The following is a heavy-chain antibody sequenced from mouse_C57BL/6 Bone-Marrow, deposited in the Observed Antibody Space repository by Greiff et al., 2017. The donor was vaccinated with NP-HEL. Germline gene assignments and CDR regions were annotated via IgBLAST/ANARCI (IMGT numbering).Heavy chain of an antibody. Sequence: QVQLQQSGAELVRPGASVKLSCKASGYTFTDYYINWVKQRPGQGLEWIARIYPGSGNTYYNEKFKGKATLTAEKYSSTAYMQLSSLTSEDSAVYFCARSRYGSRERKNWYFDVWGTGTTVTVSS. J-gene: IGHJ1*03. CDR2: IYPGSGNT. CDR1: GYTFTDYY. CDR3: ARSRYGSRERKNWYFDV. D-gene: IGHD1-1*01. V-gene: IGHV1-76*01.